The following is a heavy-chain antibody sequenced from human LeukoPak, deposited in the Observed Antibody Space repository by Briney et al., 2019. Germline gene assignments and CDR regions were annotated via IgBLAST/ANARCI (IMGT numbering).Heavy chain of an antibody. V-gene: IGHV3-23*01. J-gene: IGHJ4*02. CDR3: ATGTMVRGSNVDY. Sequence: GGSVRLSCGASGITFSSSAMNWVRQAPGKRPQWVSAVRGSGGDTYYADSVKGRFTISRDTSKNTLYLQMNSLRAEDTAVYYCATGTMVRGSNVDYWGQGTLVTVSS. D-gene: IGHD3-10*01. CDR1: GITFSSSA. CDR2: VRGSGGDT.